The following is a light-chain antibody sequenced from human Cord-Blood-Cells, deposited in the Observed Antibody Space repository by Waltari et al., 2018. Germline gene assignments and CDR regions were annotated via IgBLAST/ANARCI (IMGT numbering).Light chain of an antibody. CDR2: DVS. V-gene: IGLV2-14*01. CDR1: SSDVGGYNY. CDR3: SSYTSSSTL. J-gene: IGLJ1*01. Sequence: QSALTQPGSVSGSPGQSIPISCTGTSSDVGGYNYVSWYQQHPGKAPKLLIYDVSNRPSGVSNRFSGSKSGNTASLTISGLQAEDEADYYCSSYTSSSTLFGTGTKVTVL.